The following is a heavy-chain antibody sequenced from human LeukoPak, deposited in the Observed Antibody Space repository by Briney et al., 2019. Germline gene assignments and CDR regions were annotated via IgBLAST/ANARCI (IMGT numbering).Heavy chain of an antibody. D-gene: IGHD5-18*01. V-gene: IGHV1-2*02. CDR3: ARGPKVWIQLYHGNVFNN. J-gene: IGHJ4*02. Sequence: GASVKVSCKASGYTFTGYFMHWLRQAPGQGLEWMGWLNPNSGVTNYAPKFRGRVTMTRDTSISTTYMELSRLTSDDTAVCLCARGPKVWIQLYHGNVFNNGGQGTLVTVSS. CDR1: GYTFTGYF. CDR2: LNPNSGVT.